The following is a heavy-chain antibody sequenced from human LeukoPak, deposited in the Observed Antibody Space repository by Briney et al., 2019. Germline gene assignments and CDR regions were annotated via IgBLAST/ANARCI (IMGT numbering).Heavy chain of an antibody. Sequence: SETLSLTCTVSGGSISSYYWSWIRQPPGKGLEWIGYIYYSGSTNYNPSLKSRVTISVDTSKNQFSLKLSSVTAADTALYYCARSRGYFDYWGKGTLVTVSS. CDR2: IYYSGST. V-gene: IGHV4-59*01. CDR1: GGSISSYY. CDR3: ARSRGYFDY. J-gene: IGHJ4*02. D-gene: IGHD6-13*01.